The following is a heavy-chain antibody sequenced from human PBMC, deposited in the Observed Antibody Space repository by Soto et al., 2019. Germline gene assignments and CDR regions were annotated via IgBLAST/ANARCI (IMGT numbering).Heavy chain of an antibody. CDR3: ARRHYGRDY. Sequence: EVHLVESGGGLVQPGGSLRLSCAASEFTFSQHWMSWVRQALGKGLEWVADIKPDGSEKYYVDSVKGRFTISRDNAKNSVYLQMNSLRAEDTAVYYCARRHYGRDYWGQGTLVTVSS. CDR2: IKPDGSEK. V-gene: IGHV3-7*01. CDR1: EFTFSQHW. D-gene: IGHD4-17*01. J-gene: IGHJ4*02.